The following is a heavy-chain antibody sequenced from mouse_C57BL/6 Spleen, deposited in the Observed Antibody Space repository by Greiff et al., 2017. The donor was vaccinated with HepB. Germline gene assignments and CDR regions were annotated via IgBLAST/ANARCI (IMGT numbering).Heavy chain of an antibody. CDR2: ILPGSGST. V-gene: IGHV1-9*01. J-gene: IGHJ4*01. CDR1: GYTFTGYW. CDR3: ARWGAYYSNFYYYAMDY. Sequence: VQLQQSGAELMKPGASVKLSCKATGYTFTGYWIEWVKQRPGHGLEWIGEILPGSGSTNYNEKFKGKATFTADTSSNTAYMQRSSLTTEDSAIYYCARWGAYYSNFYYYAMDYWGQGTSVTVSS. D-gene: IGHD2-5*01.